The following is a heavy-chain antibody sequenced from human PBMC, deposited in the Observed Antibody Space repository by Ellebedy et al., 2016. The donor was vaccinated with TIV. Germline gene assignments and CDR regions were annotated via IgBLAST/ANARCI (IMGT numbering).Heavy chain of an antibody. CDR3: ARHVSTPGWSYDY. Sequence: GESLKISCKASGYGFTGHWVAWVRQMPGKGLEWIGIIFPGSPQTKSGPSFQGQVPISADKSINTAYLQWSSLKASDTAMYYCARHVSTPGWSYDYWGQGALVTVSS. V-gene: IGHV5-51*01. J-gene: IGHJ4*02. CDR2: IFPGSPQT. CDR1: GYGFTGHW. D-gene: IGHD2-15*01.